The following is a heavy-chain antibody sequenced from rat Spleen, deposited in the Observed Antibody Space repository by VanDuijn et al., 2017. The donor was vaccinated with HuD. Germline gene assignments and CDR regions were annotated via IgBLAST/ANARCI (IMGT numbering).Heavy chain of an antibody. D-gene: IGHD1-10*01. CDR1: GFTFSNYG. CDR2: INKDSSTI. Sequence: EVQLVESGGGLVQPGRSMKLSCVASGFTFSNYGMAWVRQAPGKGLEWIGEINKDSSTINYTPSLKDKFTISRDNAKSTLYLQMDSLRSEDTASYYWGRHGLYNNYGWFAYWGQGTLVNVSS. J-gene: IGHJ3*01. V-gene: IGHV4-2*01. CDR3: GRHGLYNNYGWFAY.